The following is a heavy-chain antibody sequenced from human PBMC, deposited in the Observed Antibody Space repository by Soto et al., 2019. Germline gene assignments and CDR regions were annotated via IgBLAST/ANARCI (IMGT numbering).Heavy chain of an antibody. J-gene: IGHJ6*03. CDR3: ARGDPDQNYYYYYMDV. Sequence: EVQLVESGGGLVKPGGSLRLSCAASGFTFSSYSMNWVRQAPGKGLEWVSSISSSSSYIYYADSVKGRFTISRDNAKNSLYLQMNSLRAEDTAVYYCARGDPDQNYYYYYMDVWGKGTTVTVSS. CDR2: ISSSSSYI. CDR1: GFTFSSYS. V-gene: IGHV3-21*01.